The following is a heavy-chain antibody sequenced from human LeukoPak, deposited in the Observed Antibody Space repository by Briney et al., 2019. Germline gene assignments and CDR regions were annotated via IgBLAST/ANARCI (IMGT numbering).Heavy chain of an antibody. D-gene: IGHD3-3*01. J-gene: IGHJ4*02. V-gene: IGHV4-34*01. Sequence: SETLSLTCAVYGGSFSGYYWSWIRQPPGKGLEWTGEINHSGSTNYNPSLKSRVTISVDTSKNQFSLKLSSVTAADTAVYYCARGRLLRLRFLEWLSVHFDYWGQGTLVTVSS. CDR2: INHSGST. CDR1: GGSFSGYY. CDR3: ARGRLLRLRFLEWLSVHFDY.